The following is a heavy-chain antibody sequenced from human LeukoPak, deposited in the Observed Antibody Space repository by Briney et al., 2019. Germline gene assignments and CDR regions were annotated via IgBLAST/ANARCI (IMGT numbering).Heavy chain of an antibody. CDR2: ISAYNGNT. J-gene: IGHJ5*02. V-gene: IGHV1-18*01. CDR3: AYCGGDCYSRWFDP. D-gene: IGHD2-21*02. CDR1: GYTFTSYG. Sequence: ASVKVSCKASGYTFTSYGISWVRQAPGQGLEWMGWISAYNGNTNYAQKLQGRVTMTTDTSTSKAYMELRSLRSDDTAVYYCAYCGGDCYSRWFDPWGQGTLVTVSS.